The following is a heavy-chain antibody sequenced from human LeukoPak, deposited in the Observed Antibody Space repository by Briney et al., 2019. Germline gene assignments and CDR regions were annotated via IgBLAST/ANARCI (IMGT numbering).Heavy chain of an antibody. CDR1: GGSLSSYY. J-gene: IGHJ6*03. Sequence: SETLSLTCTVSGGSLSSYYWSWIRQPPGKGLEWIGYIYYSGSTNYNPSLTSRVTISVDTSKNQFSLKLSSVTAADTAVYYCARAAGLYYYYYMDVWGKGTTVTVSS. D-gene: IGHD3-10*01. V-gene: IGHV4-59*01. CDR2: IYYSGST. CDR3: ARAAGLYYYYYMDV.